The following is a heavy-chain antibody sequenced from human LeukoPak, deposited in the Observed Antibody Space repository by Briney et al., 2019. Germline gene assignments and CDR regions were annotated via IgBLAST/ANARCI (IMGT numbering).Heavy chain of an antibody. CDR1: GYTFSGYY. CDR3: ASERNCSGGSCSDAFDL. D-gene: IGHD2-15*01. J-gene: IGHJ3*01. CDR2: INANSGGK. V-gene: IGHV1-2*02. Sequence: ASVKLSCKASGYTFSGYYMHWVRQAPGQGLEWMGWINANSGGKNYVQKFQGRVTMTRDTSISTAYMELPRLRSDDTAVYYCASERNCSGGSCSDAFDLWGQGTMVTGSS.